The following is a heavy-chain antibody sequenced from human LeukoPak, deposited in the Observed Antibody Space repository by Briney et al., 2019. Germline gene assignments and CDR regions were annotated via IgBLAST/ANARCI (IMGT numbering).Heavy chain of an antibody. CDR3: ARACGRYYYGSGSYYTSSHNWFDP. V-gene: IGHV4-39*07. J-gene: IGHJ5*02. Sequence: SETLSLTCSVSGGSISSSSYYWGWIRQPPGKGLEWIGSIYYSGSTYYNPSLKSRVTISVDTSKNQFSLKLSSVTAADTAVYYCARACGRYYYGSGSYYTSSHNWFDPWGQGTLVTVSS. CDR1: GGSISSSSYY. CDR2: IYYSGST. D-gene: IGHD3-10*01.